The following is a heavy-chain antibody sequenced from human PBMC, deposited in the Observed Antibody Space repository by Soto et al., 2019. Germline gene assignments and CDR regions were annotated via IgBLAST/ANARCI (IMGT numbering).Heavy chain of an antibody. CDR3: ARDLSGGNYYYHGLDV. J-gene: IGHJ6*02. Sequence: EVQLVESGGGLVQPGGSLRLSCAASGFTFSDYDMTWVRQSPGKGLEWVSSITSNSIYKYSADSLKGGFTISRDNAKNALFLQINSLRAEDTAVYYCARDLSGGNYYYHGLDVWGQGTTVTVAS. V-gene: IGHV3-21*01. CDR2: ITSNSIYK. D-gene: IGHD1-26*01. CDR1: GFTFSDYD.